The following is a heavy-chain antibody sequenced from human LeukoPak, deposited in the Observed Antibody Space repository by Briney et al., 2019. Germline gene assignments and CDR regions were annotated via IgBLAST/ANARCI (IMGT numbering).Heavy chain of an antibody. CDR1: GYSFTNYW. CDR2: FYPGDSDT. V-gene: IGHV5-51*01. D-gene: IGHD6-6*01. Sequence: GEALKISCRGSGYSFTNYWIGWVRQMPGEGLGLGGIFYPGDSDTRYSPSFQGQVTTSADKSISTAYLQWSSLKASATAMYYCARLSIAARRDYFDYSGQGSLVTVSS. CDR3: ARLSIAARRDYFDY. J-gene: IGHJ4*02.